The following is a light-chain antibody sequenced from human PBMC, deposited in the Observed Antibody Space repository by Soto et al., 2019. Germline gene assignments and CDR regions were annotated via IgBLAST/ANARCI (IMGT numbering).Light chain of an antibody. CDR2: KAS. J-gene: IGKJ5*01. V-gene: IGKV1-5*03. Sequence: DIQMTQSPSTLSASVGDRVTITCRASQSISDWLAWYQQKPGKAPKLLIYKASGLESGVPSRFSGSGSGTEFTLTITTLLPDDFATYYCQQYNTYPIPFGQGTRLEIK. CDR1: QSISDW. CDR3: QQYNTYPIP.